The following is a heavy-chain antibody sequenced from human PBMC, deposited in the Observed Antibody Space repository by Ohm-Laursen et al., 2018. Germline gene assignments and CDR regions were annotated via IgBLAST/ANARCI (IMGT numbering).Heavy chain of an antibody. CDR2: ISDTGSHI. CDR3: ARDDGAYARRSGMDV. Sequence: SLRLSCTASGFTFSSYWMSWVRQAPGTGLEWVSYISDTGSHIYYAGSVRGRFTISRDNAQNSLYPHMSSLRAEDTAIYYCARDDGAYARRSGMDVWGQGTTVTVSS. CDR1: GFTFSSYW. V-gene: IGHV3-21*01. D-gene: IGHD2-8*01. J-gene: IGHJ6*02.